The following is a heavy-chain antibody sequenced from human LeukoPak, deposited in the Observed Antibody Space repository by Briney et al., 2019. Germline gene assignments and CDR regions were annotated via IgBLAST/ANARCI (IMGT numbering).Heavy chain of an antibody. Sequence: GGSLRLSCAASGFTFTTYWMGWVRQAPGKGLEWVANIKQDGSEQYYVDSVKGRFTISRDNAKNSLSLQMNSLRAEDTAVYYCAKDHSSGWPYCFPYWGQGTLVTVSS. CDR1: GFTFTTYW. CDR2: IKQDGSEQ. V-gene: IGHV3-7*03. D-gene: IGHD6-19*01. CDR3: AKDHSSGWPYCFPY. J-gene: IGHJ4*02.